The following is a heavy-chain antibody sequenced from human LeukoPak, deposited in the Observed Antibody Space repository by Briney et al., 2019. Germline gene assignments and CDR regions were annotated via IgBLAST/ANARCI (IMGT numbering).Heavy chain of an antibody. D-gene: IGHD3-9*01. V-gene: IGHV1-18*01. CDR2: ISAYNGNT. Sequence: ASVKVSCKASGYTFTSYGISWVRQAPGQGLEWMGWISAYNGNTNYAQKLQGRVTMTTDTSTSTAYMELRSLRSDDTAVYYCARDRPYYGILTGYSPFDYWGQGTLVTVSS. J-gene: IGHJ4*02. CDR1: GYTFTSYG. CDR3: ARDRPYYGILTGYSPFDY.